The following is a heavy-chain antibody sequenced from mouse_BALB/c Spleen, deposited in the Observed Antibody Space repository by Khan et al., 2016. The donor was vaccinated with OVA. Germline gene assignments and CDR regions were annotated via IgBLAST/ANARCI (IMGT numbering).Heavy chain of an antibody. D-gene: IGHD2-1*01. CDR3: ARGYFGNYEFAY. J-gene: IGHJ3*01. CDR1: GYTFTSYW. V-gene: IGHV1S132*01. CDR2: IFPGTGTT. Sequence: QVQLKQSGAELVKPGASVKLSCKTSGYTFTSYWIQWVKQRPGQGLGWIGQIFPGTGTTYYNENFKGTATLTVDTSSNTAYMQFSSLTSEDSAVYFCARGYFGNYEFAYWGQGTLVTVSP.